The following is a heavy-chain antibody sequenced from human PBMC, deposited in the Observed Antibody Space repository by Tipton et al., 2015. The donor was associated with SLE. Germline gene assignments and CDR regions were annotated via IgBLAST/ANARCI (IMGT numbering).Heavy chain of an antibody. V-gene: IGHV4-34*01. J-gene: IGHJ3*02. D-gene: IGHD6-19*01. CDR3: EISPEAVAGDAAFDI. CDR2: INHSGST. CDR1: GGSFSGYY. Sequence: TLSLTCAVYGGSFSGYYWSWIRQPPGKGLEWIGEINHSGSTNYNPSLKSRVTISVDTSKNQYSRKVSSVTAAGTAVYYCEISPEAVAGDAAFDIWGQGTMVTVSS.